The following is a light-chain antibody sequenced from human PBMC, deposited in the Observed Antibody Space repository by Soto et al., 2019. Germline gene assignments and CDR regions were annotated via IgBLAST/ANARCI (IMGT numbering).Light chain of an antibody. CDR1: QSIRSN. J-gene: IGKJ5*01. Sequence: ETVMTQFPATLSVSPGQRATLSCRASQSIRSNLAWFQQKPGQAPSLLIYGASTRATGIPARFSGSGSGTEFSLTISSLQSEDFAVYYCQQYNNWPPITFGQGTRL. CDR3: QQYNNWPPIT. V-gene: IGKV3-15*01. CDR2: GAS.